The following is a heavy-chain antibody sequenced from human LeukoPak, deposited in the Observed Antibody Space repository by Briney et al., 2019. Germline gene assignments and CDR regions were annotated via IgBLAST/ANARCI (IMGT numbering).Heavy chain of an antibody. J-gene: IGHJ6*02. CDR2: ISYDGSNK. CDR3: ARASDGMDV. V-gene: IGHV3-30-3*01. CDR1: GFTFSSYA. Sequence: GGSLRLPCAASGFTFSSYAMHWVRQAPGKGLEWVAVISYDGSNKYYADSVKGRFTISRDNSKNTLYLQMNSLRAEDTAVYYCARASDGMDVWGQGTTVTVSS.